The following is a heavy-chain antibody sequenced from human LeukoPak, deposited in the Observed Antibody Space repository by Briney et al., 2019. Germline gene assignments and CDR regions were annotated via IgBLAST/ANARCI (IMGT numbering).Heavy chain of an antibody. CDR1: GFTFSNYS. CDR3: ARDRGIAAGPYYYVMDV. Sequence: PGGSLRLSCAASGFTFSNYSMNWVRQAPGKGLEWVSYISGSSTTIYYADSLKSRFTISRDNAKNSLYLQMNSLRDEDTAVYYCARDRGIAAGPYYYVMDVWGHGTTVTVSS. CDR2: ISGSSTTI. J-gene: IGHJ6*02. D-gene: IGHD6-13*01. V-gene: IGHV3-48*02.